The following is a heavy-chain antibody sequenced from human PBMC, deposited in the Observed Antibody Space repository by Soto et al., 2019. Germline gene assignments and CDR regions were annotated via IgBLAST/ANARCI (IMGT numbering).Heavy chain of an antibody. V-gene: IGHV3-7*01. CDR3: ARDSPNYDFWSGYYKRYYYYYMDV. J-gene: IGHJ6*03. CDR2: IKQDGSEK. Sequence: PGGSLRLSCAASGFTFSSYWMSWVRQAPGKGLEWVANIKQDGSEKYYVDSVKGRFTISRDNAKNSLYLQMNSLRAEDTAVYYCARDSPNYDFWSGYYKRYYYYYMDVWGKGTTVTVSS. D-gene: IGHD3-3*01. CDR1: GFTFSSYW.